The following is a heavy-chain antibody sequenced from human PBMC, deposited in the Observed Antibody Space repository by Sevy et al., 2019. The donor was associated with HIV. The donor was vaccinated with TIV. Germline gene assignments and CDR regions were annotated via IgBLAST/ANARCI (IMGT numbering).Heavy chain of an antibody. V-gene: IGHV3-15*07. CDR3: STDDLISY. CDR2: IKSITDGGAA. Sequence: GWSLRLSCTASGFDFANAWMNWVRQAPGKGLEWVGHIKSITDGGAADYAAPVKGRFTISRHDSKNTLYLHMNSLKAEDTAVYYCSTDDLISYWGRGTLVTVSS. CDR1: GFDFANAW. J-gene: IGHJ4*02.